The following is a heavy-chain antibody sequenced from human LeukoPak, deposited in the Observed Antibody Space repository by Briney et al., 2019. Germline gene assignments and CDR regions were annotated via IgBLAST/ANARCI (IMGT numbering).Heavy chain of an antibody. Sequence: SGRSLRLSCAASGFTFSSYEMNWVRQAPGKGLEWVSYISSSGSNIIYADSVTGRSSLYRHNPKNSLYLQMNSLRAEDTAVYYCAELGITMIGGVWGKGTTVTISS. CDR2: ISSSGSNI. V-gene: IGHV3-48*03. D-gene: IGHD3-10*02. CDR1: GFTFSSYE. J-gene: IGHJ6*04. CDR3: AELGITMIGGV.